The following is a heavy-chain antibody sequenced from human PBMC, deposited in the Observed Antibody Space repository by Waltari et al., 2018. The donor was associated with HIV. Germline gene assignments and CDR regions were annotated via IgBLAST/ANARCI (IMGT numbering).Heavy chain of an antibody. V-gene: IGHV1-2*02. CDR2: GNPNSGGT. CDR3: AVPWGMTEPTDY. J-gene: IGHJ4*02. CDR1: GYTFTSTGYY. D-gene: IGHD3-16*01. Sequence: QAQLVQSGAEVKKPGASVKVSCKASGYTFTSTGYYVHWVRQAPGQGLEWMGWGNPNSGGTVYAQNFRGRVTMTRDSSISTAYMELSRLRSDDTAIYYCAVPWGMTEPTDYWGQGTLVTVTS.